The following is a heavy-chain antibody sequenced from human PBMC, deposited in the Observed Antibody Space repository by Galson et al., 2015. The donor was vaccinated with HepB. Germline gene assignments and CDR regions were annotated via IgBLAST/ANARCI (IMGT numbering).Heavy chain of an antibody. J-gene: IGHJ6*02. CDR2: LWYDGSNK. V-gene: IGHV3-33*01. Sequence: SLRLACAASGFTFSSYVMHWVRQALGKGLERVAVLWYDGSNKYYADSVKGRFTTSRDNSKNTLYLQMNSLIAEDTAVYYCARERYYYCYGMDVWGQGTTVTVSS. CDR3: ARERYYYCYGMDV. CDR1: GFTFSSYV.